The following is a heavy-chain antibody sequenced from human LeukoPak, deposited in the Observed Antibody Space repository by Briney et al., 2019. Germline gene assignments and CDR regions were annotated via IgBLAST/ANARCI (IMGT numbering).Heavy chain of an antibody. V-gene: IGHV3-21*01. J-gene: IGHJ3*02. D-gene: IGHD3-22*01. CDR2: ISSSSSYI. Sequence: PGGSLRLSCAASGFTFSSYSMNWVRQAPGKGLEWVSSISSSSSYIYYADSVKGRFTISRDNSKNTLYLQMNSLRAEDTVVYYCAKDRGGAYYESSVDIWGQGTMVTVSS. CDR3: AKDRGGAYYESSVDI. CDR1: GFTFSSYS.